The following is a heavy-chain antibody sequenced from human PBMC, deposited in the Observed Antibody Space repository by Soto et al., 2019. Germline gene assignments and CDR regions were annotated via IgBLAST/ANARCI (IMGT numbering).Heavy chain of an antibody. CDR3: ARVKYDSSGYYYADLKYYYYGMDV. Sequence: ASVKVSCKASGGTFSSYAISWVRQAPGQGLERMGGIIPIFGTANYAQKFQGRVTITADKSTSIAYMELSSLRSEDTAVYYCARVKYDSSGYYYADLKYYYYGMDVWGQGTTVTVSS. D-gene: IGHD3-22*01. V-gene: IGHV1-69*06. CDR2: IIPIFGTA. J-gene: IGHJ6*02. CDR1: GGTFSSYA.